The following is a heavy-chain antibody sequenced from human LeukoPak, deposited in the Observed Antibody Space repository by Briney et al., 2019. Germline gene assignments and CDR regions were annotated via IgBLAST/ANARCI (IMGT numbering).Heavy chain of an antibody. J-gene: IGHJ4*02. D-gene: IGHD6-13*01. Sequence: PGGSLRLSWAASGFTFSSYWMHWVRQAPGKGLVWVSRMNSVVSSTSYADSVKGRFTISRDNAKNTLYLQMNSLRAEDTAVHYCARDLSSSWYSWPSDYWGQGTLVTVSS. V-gene: IGHV3-74*01. CDR1: GFTFSSYW. CDR2: MNSVVSST. CDR3: ARDLSSSWYSWPSDY.